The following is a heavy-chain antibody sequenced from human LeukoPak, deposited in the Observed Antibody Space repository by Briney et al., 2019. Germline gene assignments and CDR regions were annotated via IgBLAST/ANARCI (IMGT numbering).Heavy chain of an antibody. CDR1: GGTFSSYT. D-gene: IGHD6-6*01. V-gene: IGHV1-69*04. CDR2: IIPILGIA. CDR3: ARDGQQLVRFLY. Sequence: SVKASCKASGGTFSSYTISWVRQAPGQGLEWMGRIIPILGIANYAQKFQGRVTITADKSTSTAYMELSSLRSEDTAVYYCARDGQQLVRFLYWGQGTLVTVSS. J-gene: IGHJ4*02.